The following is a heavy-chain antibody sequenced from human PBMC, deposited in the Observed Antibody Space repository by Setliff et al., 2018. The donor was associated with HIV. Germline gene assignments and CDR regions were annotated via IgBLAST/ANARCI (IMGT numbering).Heavy chain of an antibody. J-gene: IGHJ4*02. D-gene: IGHD1-26*01. CDR1: GFMYNKFW. V-gene: IGHV3-7*03. CDR3: ATGHYRGSSG. CDR2: VKQDGLDK. Sequence: GGSLRLSCEASGFMYNKFWMSWVRQAPGRGLEWVANVKQDGLDKSYVGSVRGRFTISRDNAKNSLFLQMNSLRAEETAVYYCATGHYRGSSGWGQGTPVTVSS.